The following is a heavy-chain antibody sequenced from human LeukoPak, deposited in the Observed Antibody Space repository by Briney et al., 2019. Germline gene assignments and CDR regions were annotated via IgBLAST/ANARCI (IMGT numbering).Heavy chain of an antibody. CDR2: IHYSGST. CDR3: ARVGTYGSGSYLSWLDY. CDR1: GGYISSYY. Sequence: SETLSLTCTVSGGYISSYYWSWIRQPPGKGLEWIGYIHYSGSTNYNPSLKSRVTISVDTSKNQFSLKLSSVTAADTAVYYCARVGTYGSGSYLSWLDYWGQGTLVTVSS. V-gene: IGHV4-59*01. D-gene: IGHD3-10*01. J-gene: IGHJ4*02.